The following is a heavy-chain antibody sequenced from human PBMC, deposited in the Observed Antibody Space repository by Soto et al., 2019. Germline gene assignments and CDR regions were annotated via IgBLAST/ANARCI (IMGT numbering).Heavy chain of an antibody. Sequence: QVQLVESGGGVVQPGRSLRLSCAASGFTFSSYAMHWVRQAPGKGLEWVAVISYDGSNKYYADSVKGRFTISRDNSKNTLDLQMNSLRAEDTAVYYCARDYGGNSAARPLDYWGQGTLVTVSS. CDR3: ARDYGGNSAARPLDY. D-gene: IGHD4-17*01. CDR2: ISYDGSNK. CDR1: GFTFSSYA. V-gene: IGHV3-30-3*01. J-gene: IGHJ4*02.